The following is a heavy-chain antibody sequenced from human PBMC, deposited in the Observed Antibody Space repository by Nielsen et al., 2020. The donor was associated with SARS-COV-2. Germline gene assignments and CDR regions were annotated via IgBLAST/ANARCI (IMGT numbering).Heavy chain of an antibody. V-gene: IGHV3-53*05. Sequence: GESLKISCVASGLTSSSYVMSWVRQAPGKGLEWVSVIYSGGSTYYADSVKGRFTISRDNSKNTLYLQMNSLRAEDTALYYCAKDIQPVDTAMVTWGQGTLVTVSS. CDR3: AKDIQPVDTAMVT. CDR1: GLTSSSYV. CDR2: IYSGGST. J-gene: IGHJ5*02. D-gene: IGHD5-18*01.